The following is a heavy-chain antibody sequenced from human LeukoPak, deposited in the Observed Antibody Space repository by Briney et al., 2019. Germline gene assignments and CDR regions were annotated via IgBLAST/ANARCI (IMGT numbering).Heavy chain of an antibody. Sequence: ASVKVSCKASGYTFTGYYMHWVRQAPGQGLEWMGWINPNSGGTNYAQKFQGRVTMTRDTSISTAYMELSRLRSDDTAVYYCAREVRAAAASFDYWGQGTLVTVSS. D-gene: IGHD6-13*01. J-gene: IGHJ4*02. CDR1: GYTFTGYY. V-gene: IGHV1-2*02. CDR2: INPNSGGT. CDR3: AREVRAAAASFDY.